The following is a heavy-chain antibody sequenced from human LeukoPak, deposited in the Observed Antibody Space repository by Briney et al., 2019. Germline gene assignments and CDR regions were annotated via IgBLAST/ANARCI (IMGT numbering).Heavy chain of an antibody. CDR3: ASANPILLDYYYYYYMDV. V-gene: IGHV3-23*01. D-gene: IGHD3-3*01. Sequence: GGSLRLSCAASGFIFSNYAMSWVRQAPGKGLQWVSAFSGSGGSTYYAGSVKGRFTISRDNSRNTLYLQMNSLRAEDTAVYYCASANPILLDYYYYYYMDVWGKGTTVTVSS. J-gene: IGHJ6*03. CDR1: GFIFSNYA. CDR2: FSGSGGST.